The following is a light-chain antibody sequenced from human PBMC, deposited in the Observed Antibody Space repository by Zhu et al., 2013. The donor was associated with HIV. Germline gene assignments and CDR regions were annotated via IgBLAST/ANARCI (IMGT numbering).Light chain of an antibody. CDR2: KAS. CDR1: QSIGTW. V-gene: IGKV1-5*03. J-gene: IGKJ2*01. CDR3: QQYNTYSFT. Sequence: DIQMTQSPSTLSASVGDRVSITCRASQSIGTWLAWYQQKPGKAPKLLIYKASSLESGVPSSFSGGGSGTEFTLTISSLQPDDFATYYCQQYNTYSFTFGQGTKVEI.